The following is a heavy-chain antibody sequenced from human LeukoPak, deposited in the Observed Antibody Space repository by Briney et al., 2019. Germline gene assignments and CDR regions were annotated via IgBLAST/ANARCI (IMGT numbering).Heavy chain of an antibody. Sequence: SETLXLTCAVYGGSFSGYYWSWIRQPPGKGLEWIGEINHSGSTNYNPSLKSRVTISVDTSKNQFSLKLSDVNAADTAGYYCAXEEPYTVTEYWGQGTLVTVSS. CDR2: INHSGST. J-gene: IGHJ4*02. D-gene: IGHD4-11*01. CDR3: AXEEPYTVTEY. CDR1: GGSFSGYY. V-gene: IGHV4-34*01.